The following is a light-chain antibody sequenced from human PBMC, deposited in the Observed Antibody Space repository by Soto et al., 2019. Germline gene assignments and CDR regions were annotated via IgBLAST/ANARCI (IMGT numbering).Light chain of an antibody. V-gene: IGLV2-14*01. CDR2: DVS. CDR1: TSDVGGYNY. J-gene: IGLJ2*01. Sequence: QSALTQPASVSGSLGRRFTIPCTEPTSDVGGYNYVSWYQQHPGKAPKLMIYDVSNRPSGVSNRFSGSKSGNTASLTISGLQAEDEADYYCSSYTSSSTLVVFGGGTKLTVL. CDR3: SSYTSSSTLVV.